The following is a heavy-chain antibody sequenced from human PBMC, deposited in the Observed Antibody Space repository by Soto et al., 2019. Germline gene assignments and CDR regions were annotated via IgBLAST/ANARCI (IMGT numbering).Heavy chain of an antibody. CDR3: AKGGRYFDWFQV. J-gene: IGHJ3*01. Sequence: EVQLLESGGGLVQPGGSLRLSCAASGFTFNNYAMSWVRQAPGKGLEWVSTISGSGGSTYYADSVKGRFTISRDNSKNPLYLQMNSLRAEDTAVYYCAKGGRYFDWFQVWGQGTMVTVSS. CDR2: ISGSGGST. V-gene: IGHV3-23*01. D-gene: IGHD3-9*01. CDR1: GFTFNNYA.